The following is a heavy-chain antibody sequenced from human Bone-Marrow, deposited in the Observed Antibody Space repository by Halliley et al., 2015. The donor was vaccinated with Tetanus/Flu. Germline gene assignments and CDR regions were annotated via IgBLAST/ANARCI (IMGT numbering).Heavy chain of an antibody. D-gene: IGHD1-26*01. V-gene: IGHV1-18*01. CDR1: GYTFTTFA. J-gene: IGHJ4*02. CDR3: ARDLTWGYFDY. CDR2: INTYNGDT. Sequence: QVQLVQSGAEVKKPGASVRVSCKASGYTFTTFAISWVRQAPGQGLEWMGRINTYNGDTKFAQGLQGRVTMTTDTSTSTAYMELRSLGSDDTAIYYCARDLTWGYFDYWGQGILVTVSS.